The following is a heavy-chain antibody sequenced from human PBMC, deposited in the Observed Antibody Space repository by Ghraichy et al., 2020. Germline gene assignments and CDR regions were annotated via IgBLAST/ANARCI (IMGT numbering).Heavy chain of an antibody. D-gene: IGHD5-12*01. CDR3: AKDGGIVAVEDGY. V-gene: IGHV3-23*01. J-gene: IGHJ4*02. CDR2: LSGSGYST. Sequence: GGSLRLSCAASGFTFRHYVMSWIRQSPGKGLEWVSSLSGSGYSTYYADSVKGRFTISRDNSKNTLYLQMDSLRVEDTAIYYCAKDGGIVAVEDGYWGQGSLVTVSS. CDR1: GFTFRHYV.